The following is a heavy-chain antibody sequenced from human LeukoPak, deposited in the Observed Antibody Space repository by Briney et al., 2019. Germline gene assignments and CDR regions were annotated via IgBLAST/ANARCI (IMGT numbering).Heavy chain of an antibody. CDR3: ARAVGPFDY. D-gene: IGHD3-16*01. Sequence: GGTLRLSCAASGFTFNVYGIHWVRQAPGKGLEWVAVIGNDGSNKYYADSVKGRFTISRDNSKDTLYLQMNSLRVEDTAVYYCARAVGPFDYWGQGTLVTVSS. CDR2: IGNDGSNK. V-gene: IGHV3-33*01. J-gene: IGHJ4*02. CDR1: GFTFNVYG.